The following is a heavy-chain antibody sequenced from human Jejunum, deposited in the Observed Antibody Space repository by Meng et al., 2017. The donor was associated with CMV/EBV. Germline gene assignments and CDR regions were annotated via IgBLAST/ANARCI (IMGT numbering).Heavy chain of an antibody. CDR3: AKSFCRGDCSLDYGVDV. D-gene: IGHD2-21*01. J-gene: IGHJ6*02. CDR1: TFTDYY. CDR2: ISGRGNTI. Sequence: TFTDYYMNWIRQVPGKGLEWFACISGRGNTIFYADSVKGRFTISRDNSKNSLYLQMNSLRAEDTAVYYCAKSFCRGDCSLDYGVDVWGQGTTVTVSS. V-gene: IGHV3-11*04.